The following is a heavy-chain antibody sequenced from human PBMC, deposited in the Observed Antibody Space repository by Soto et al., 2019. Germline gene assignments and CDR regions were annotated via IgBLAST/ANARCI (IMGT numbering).Heavy chain of an antibody. CDR1: GFTFSSYG. CDR2: ISYDGSNK. V-gene: IGHV3-30*18. Sequence: LRLSCAASGFTFSSYGMHWVRQAPGKGLEWVAVISYDGSNKYYADSVKGRFTISRDNSKNTLYLQMNSLRAEDAAVYYCAKERFGELSDYWGQGTLVTVSS. CDR3: AKERFGELSDY. D-gene: IGHD3-10*01. J-gene: IGHJ4*02.